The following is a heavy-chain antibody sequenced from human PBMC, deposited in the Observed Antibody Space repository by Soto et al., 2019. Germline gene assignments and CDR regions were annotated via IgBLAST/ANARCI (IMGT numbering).Heavy chain of an antibody. J-gene: IGHJ4*02. V-gene: IGHV3-7*04. CDR1: GFTFSSYW. D-gene: IGHD4-17*01. Sequence: ELQLVEAGGGLVQPGGSLRLSCAASGFTFSSYWMTWVRQAPGKGLEWVANIKQDGSDKYYVDSVKGRFTISRDNAKNSLFLQMHRLRAEDTGVYYCVRSKYGGCFDYWGQGTLVTVSS. CDR3: VRSKYGGCFDY. CDR2: IKQDGSDK.